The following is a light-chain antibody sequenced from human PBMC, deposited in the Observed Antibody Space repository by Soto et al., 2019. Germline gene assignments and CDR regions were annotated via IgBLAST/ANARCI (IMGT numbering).Light chain of an antibody. CDR1: QSISSN. Sequence: VMAQSPAALSVSPGERATRSCRASQSISSNLAWYQQKPGQAPRLLMFRTSSRATGFPARFSGSGSGTEFNLTISSLQSEDFGVYYCQQYNNWPRATFGGGTKVDIK. CDR2: RTS. CDR3: QQYNNWPRAT. V-gene: IGKV3-15*01. J-gene: IGKJ4*01.